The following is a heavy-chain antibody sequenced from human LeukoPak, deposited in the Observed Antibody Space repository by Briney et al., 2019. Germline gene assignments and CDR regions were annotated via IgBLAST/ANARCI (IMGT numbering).Heavy chain of an antibody. CDR1: GFTFSSYA. V-gene: IGHV3-23*01. CDR3: AKCRGACQHNYFDH. J-gene: IGHJ4*02. Sequence: GGSLRLSCAVSGFTFSSYAMSWVHQAPGKGLEWVSSINGDGDTTPYADSVKGRFTISRDNSKNTLFLQMNSLRAEDTAVYYCAKCRGACQHNYFDHWGQGTLVTVSS. D-gene: IGHD2-21*02. CDR2: INGDGDTT.